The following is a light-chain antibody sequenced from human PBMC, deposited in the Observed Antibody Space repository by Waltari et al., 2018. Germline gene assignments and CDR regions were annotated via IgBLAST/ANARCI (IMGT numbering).Light chain of an antibody. V-gene: IGKV4-1*01. J-gene: IGKJ2*01. CDR2: WAS. CDR1: QTTLNNSNNKNY. CDR3: QQYDTMPYT. Sequence: DIVMTQSPDSLTVSLGERATLSCKSSQTTLNNSNNKNYLAWYQQKPGQPPKLFIYWASTRESGVPERFSGSGSGTDFTLTISSLQADDVAIYYCQQYDTMPYTFGQGTKLE.